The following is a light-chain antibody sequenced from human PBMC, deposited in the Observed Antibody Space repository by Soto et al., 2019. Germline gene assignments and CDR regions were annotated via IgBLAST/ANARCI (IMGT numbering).Light chain of an antibody. Sequence: QSVLTQPRSVSGSPGQPVTISCTGTSSDVGGYKYVSWYQRHPGEAPKLLIYDVSERPSGVPDRFSGSKSGNTASLTISGLQAEDEADYVCCTFAGSHSVVFGGGTKVTVL. J-gene: IGLJ3*02. V-gene: IGLV2-11*01. CDR3: CTFAGSHSVV. CDR2: DVS. CDR1: SSDVGGYKY.